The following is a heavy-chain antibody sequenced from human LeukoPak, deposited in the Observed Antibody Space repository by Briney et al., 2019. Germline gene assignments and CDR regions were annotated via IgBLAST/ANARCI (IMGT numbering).Heavy chain of an antibody. CDR3: ARAPHYYDSSGYYYWCFDL. CDR2: ISWNGGSI. J-gene: IGHJ2*01. D-gene: IGHD3-22*01. V-gene: IGHV3-9*01. CDR1: GFTFDDYA. Sequence: GGSLRLSCAASGFTFDDYAMHWVRQAPGKGLEWVSGISWNGGSIDYADSVKGRFTISRDNAENSLYLQMNSLRAEDTAVYYCARAPHYYDSSGYYYWCFDLWGRGTLVTVSS.